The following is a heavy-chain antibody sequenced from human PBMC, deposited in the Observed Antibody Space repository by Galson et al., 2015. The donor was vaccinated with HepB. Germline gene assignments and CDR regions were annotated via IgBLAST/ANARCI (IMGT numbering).Heavy chain of an antibody. Sequence: SLRLSCAASGFKFDDHGMGWVRQAPGKGLEWVSGINWSGGSIDYAVSVKGRFIISRDNAKNSLHLEMNSLGPEDTALYYCARESLPGMIGSPTDVWGHGTLVTVSS. D-gene: IGHD1-26*01. CDR2: INWSGGSI. CDR1: GFKFDDHG. V-gene: IGHV3-20*04. J-gene: IGHJ4*01. CDR3: ARESLPGMIGSPTDV.